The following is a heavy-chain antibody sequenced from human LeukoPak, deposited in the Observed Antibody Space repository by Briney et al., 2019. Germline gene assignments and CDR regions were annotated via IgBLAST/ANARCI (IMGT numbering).Heavy chain of an antibody. CDR2: INHSGTT. D-gene: IGHD3-16*01. V-gene: IGHV4-30-2*06. Sequence: SQTLSLTCVVSGGSISSGGYSWSWLRQSPGKGLEWTGYINHSGTTYYNPSLNSRPTISVDRTNNQFSLKLSSVTAADTAVYYCARASEGAGGWFDPWGQGTLVTVSS. J-gene: IGHJ5*02. CDR1: GGSISSGGYS. CDR3: ARASEGAGGWFDP.